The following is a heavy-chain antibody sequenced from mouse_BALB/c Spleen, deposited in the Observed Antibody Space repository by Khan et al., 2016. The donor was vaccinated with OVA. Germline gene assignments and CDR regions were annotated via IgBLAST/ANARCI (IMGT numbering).Heavy chain of an antibody. D-gene: IGHD1-1*01. CDR2: IYYSGTV. V-gene: IGHV3-5*02. CDR1: GISITSGNYR. Sequence: EVQLQESGPGLVKPSQTVSLTCTVTGISITSGNYRWSWIRQFPGNKLEWIGNIYYSGTVTYNTSLTSRTTITRDTSKTQFFLEMNSLTAEDTATYYCARDYVSLYWYFDVWGAGTTVTVSS. CDR3: ARDYVSLYWYFDV. J-gene: IGHJ1*01.